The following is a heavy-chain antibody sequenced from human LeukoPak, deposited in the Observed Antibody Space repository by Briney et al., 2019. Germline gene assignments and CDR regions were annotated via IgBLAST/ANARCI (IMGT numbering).Heavy chain of an antibody. CDR3: ARDMKLELPASSGFCYGMDV. J-gene: IGHJ6*02. Sequence: GGSLRLSCAASGFIFSYYWMTWVRQAPGKGLEWVANIKQDGSEKYYVDSVKGRFTISRDNAKNSMSLQMNSLRADDTAVYYCARDMKLELPASSGFCYGMDVWGRGTTVTVSS. D-gene: IGHD1-7*01. CDR1: GFIFSYYW. V-gene: IGHV3-7*01. CDR2: IKQDGSEK.